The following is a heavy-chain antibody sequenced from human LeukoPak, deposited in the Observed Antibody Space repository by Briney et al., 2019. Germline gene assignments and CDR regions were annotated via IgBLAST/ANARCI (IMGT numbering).Heavy chain of an antibody. D-gene: IGHD2-2*01. Sequence: GGSLRLSCAASGFTFSSYAMSWVRQAPGKGLEWVAVISYDGSNKYYADSVKGRFTISRDNSKNTLYLQMNSLRAEDTAVYYCAKVVMTYYYYGMDVWGQGTTVTVSS. J-gene: IGHJ6*02. CDR2: ISYDGSNK. V-gene: IGHV3-30*18. CDR1: GFTFSSYA. CDR3: AKVVMTYYYYGMDV.